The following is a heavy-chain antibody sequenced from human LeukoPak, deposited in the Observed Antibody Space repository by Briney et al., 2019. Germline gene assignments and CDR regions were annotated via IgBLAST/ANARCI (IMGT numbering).Heavy chain of an antibody. Sequence: PSETLSLTCAVYGGSFSGYYWSWIRQPPGKGLEWIGEINHSGSTNYNPSLKTRVTISVDTSKNQFSLKLSSVNAADMAVYYCARGSYYDYVWGSYRPSRSDYWGQGTLVTVSS. V-gene: IGHV4-34*01. D-gene: IGHD3-16*02. CDR3: ARGSYYDYVWGSYRPSRSDY. J-gene: IGHJ4*02. CDR1: GGSFSGYY. CDR2: INHSGST.